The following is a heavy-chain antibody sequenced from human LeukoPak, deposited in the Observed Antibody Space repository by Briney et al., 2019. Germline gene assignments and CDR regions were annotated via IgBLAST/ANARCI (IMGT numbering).Heavy chain of an antibody. D-gene: IGHD3-10*01. CDR1: GFTFSSYA. CDR2: IRNDGSNK. CDR3: ARVGDLFGAHRVRGLPPDYYYMDV. V-gene: IGHV3-30*02. Sequence: GGSLRLSCAASGFTFSSYAMHWVRQAPGKGLEWVTFIRNDGSNKYYADSVKGRFTISRDNSKNTLYLQMNSLRPEDTAVYYCARVGDLFGAHRVRGLPPDYYYMDVWGKGTTVTVSS. J-gene: IGHJ6*03.